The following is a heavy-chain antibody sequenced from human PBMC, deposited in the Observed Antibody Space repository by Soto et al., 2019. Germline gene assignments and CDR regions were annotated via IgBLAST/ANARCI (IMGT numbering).Heavy chain of an antibody. CDR1: GFTFSSYA. J-gene: IGHJ4*02. D-gene: IGHD2-2*01. Sequence: PGGSLRLSCAASGFTFSSYAMHWVRQDPGKGLEWVAVISYDGSNKYYADSVKGRFTISRDNSKNTLYLQMNSLRAEDTAVYYCARGARCLTGDSSTSCPISFDYWGQGTLVTVSS. V-gene: IGHV3-30-3*01. CDR2: ISYDGSNK. CDR3: ARGARCLTGDSSTSCPISFDY.